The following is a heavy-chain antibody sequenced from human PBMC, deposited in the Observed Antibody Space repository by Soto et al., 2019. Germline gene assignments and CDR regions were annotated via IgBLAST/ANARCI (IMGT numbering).Heavy chain of an antibody. J-gene: IGHJ5*02. CDR1: GFSLSTSGVG. CDR2: IYWNDDK. CDR3: AHRHSSSWYVWFDP. V-gene: IGHV2-5*01. Sequence: SGPTLVKPTQTLTLTCTFSGFSLSTSGVGVGWIRQPPGKALEWLALIYWNDDKRYSPSLKSRLTITKDTSKNQVVLTMTNMDPVDTATYYCAHRHSSSWYVWFDPWGQGTLVTVSS. D-gene: IGHD6-13*01.